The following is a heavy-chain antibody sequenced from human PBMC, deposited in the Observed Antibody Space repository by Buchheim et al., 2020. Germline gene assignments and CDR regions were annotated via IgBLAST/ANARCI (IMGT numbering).Heavy chain of an antibody. Sequence: QVQLHQWGAGLLKPSETLSLTCAVNGGSFSGFYWSWVRQSPEKGLEWIGEIDHRGTANYNPSLKSRVTMSVDTSKKQFSLHLNSVTAADAAWYFCVGGYAGQYFDIWGQGT. CDR1: GGSFSGFY. D-gene: IGHD3-16*01. CDR2: IDHRGTA. CDR3: VGGYAGQYFDI. V-gene: IGHV4-34*01. J-gene: IGHJ4*02.